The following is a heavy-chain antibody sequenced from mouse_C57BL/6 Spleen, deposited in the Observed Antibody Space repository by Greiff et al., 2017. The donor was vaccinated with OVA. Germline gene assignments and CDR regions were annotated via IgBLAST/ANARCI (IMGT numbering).Heavy chain of an antibody. Sequence: QVQLQQPGAELVRPGSSVKLSCKASGYTFTSYWMPWVQQSPIQGLEWIGNIDPSGSETHYNKKFEKKATLTVDKTSSTAYMQLSSLTSEDSAVYYCAGQYDYSYYYAMDYWGQGTSVTVSS. D-gene: IGHD2-4*01. CDR3: AGQYDYSYYYAMDY. J-gene: IGHJ4*01. CDR1: GYTFTSYW. CDR2: IDPSGSET. V-gene: IGHV1-52*01.